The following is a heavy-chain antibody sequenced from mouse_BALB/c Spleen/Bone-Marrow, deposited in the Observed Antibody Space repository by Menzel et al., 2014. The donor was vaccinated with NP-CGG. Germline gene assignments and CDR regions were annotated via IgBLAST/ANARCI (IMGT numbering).Heavy chain of an antibody. V-gene: IGHV7-3*02. CDR1: GFTFTDYY. Sequence: EVQLVESGGGLVQPGGSLRLSCAPSGFTFTDYYMSWVRQTPGKALEWLGFIRNKANGYTADYSVSVKGRFTISRDNSQNILCLQMNTLRAEDSATYYCARDENYDIYWYFDVWGAGTTVTVSS. CDR2: IRNKANGYTA. D-gene: IGHD1-1*01. CDR3: ARDENYDIYWYFDV. J-gene: IGHJ1*01.